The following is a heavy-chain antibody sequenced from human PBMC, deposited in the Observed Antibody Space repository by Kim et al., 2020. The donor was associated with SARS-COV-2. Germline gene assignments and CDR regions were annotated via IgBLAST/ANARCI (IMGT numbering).Heavy chain of an antibody. CDR3: ARDSGYCGSGTYYD. CDR1: GFTFSSFA. Sequence: GGSLRLSCVASGFTFSSFAMHWVRQAPGKGLEWVAVISYDGNNKEHADTVKGRFVSSRDNSKNTRYLQMNSMETEDTAVYFCARDSGYCGSGTYYDWGQGTLVTVSS. V-gene: IGHV3-30*09. CDR2: ISYDGNNK. J-gene: IGHJ4*02. D-gene: IGHD3-10*01.